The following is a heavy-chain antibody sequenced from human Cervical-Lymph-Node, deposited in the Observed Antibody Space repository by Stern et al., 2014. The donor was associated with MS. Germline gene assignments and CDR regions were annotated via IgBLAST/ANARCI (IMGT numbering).Heavy chain of an antibody. J-gene: IGHJ4*02. D-gene: IGHD1-26*01. CDR3: AKGGSGSYLD. V-gene: IGHV3-30*04. CDR2: ISYDGRDK. CDR1: GFVFRRYA. Sequence: DQLVESGGGVVQPGRSLRLSCAASGFVFRRYALHWVRQAPGKGLEWVALISYDGRDKYYTESVKGRFTVSRDNSNNTVDLEMNSLRLEDTAVYYCAKGGSGSYLDWGQGSLVTVSS.